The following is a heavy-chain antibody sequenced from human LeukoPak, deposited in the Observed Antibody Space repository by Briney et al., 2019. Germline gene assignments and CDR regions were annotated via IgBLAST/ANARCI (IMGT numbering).Heavy chain of an antibody. V-gene: IGHV3-23*01. CDR2: ISGSGGST. D-gene: IGHD3-9*01. CDR1: GFTFNSYA. J-gene: IGHJ6*02. Sequence: PGGSLRLSCAASGFTFNSYAMSWVRQAPGKGLEWVSAISGSGGSTYYADSVKGRFTISRDNSKNTLYLQMNSLRAEDTAVYYCAAPHYDILTGFSPRNGMDVWGQGTTVTVSS. CDR3: AAPHYDILTGFSPRNGMDV.